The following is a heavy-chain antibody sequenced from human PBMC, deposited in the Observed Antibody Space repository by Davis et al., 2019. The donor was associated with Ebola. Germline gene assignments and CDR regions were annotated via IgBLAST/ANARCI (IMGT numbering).Heavy chain of an antibody. CDR3: ARVMTTVTTGWFDP. J-gene: IGHJ5*02. V-gene: IGHV4-4*02. CDR1: GGSISSSNW. D-gene: IGHD4-17*01. Sequence: SETLSLTCAVSGGSISSSNWWSWVRQPPGKGLEWIGEIYHSGSTNYNPSLKSRVTIPVDTSKNQFSLKLSSVTAADTAVYYCARVMTTVTTGWFDPWGQGTLVTVSS. CDR2: IYHSGST.